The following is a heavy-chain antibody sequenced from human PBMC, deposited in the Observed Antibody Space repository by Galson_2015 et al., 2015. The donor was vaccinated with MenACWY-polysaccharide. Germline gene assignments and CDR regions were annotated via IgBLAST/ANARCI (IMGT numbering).Heavy chain of an antibody. D-gene: IGHD4-17*01. CDR3: AGIPATETSFGWFDP. CDR1: GASISSGSHY. J-gene: IGHJ5*02. V-gene: IGHV4-31*11. CDR2: MHYNGRS. Sequence: TLSLTCAVSGASISSGSHYWSWFRQYPGKNLEWIAYMHYNGRSNYNPSLRSRITISLDVSQNQFSLDLSAVTAADTAVYFCAGIPATETSFGWFDPWGQGTLVTVSS.